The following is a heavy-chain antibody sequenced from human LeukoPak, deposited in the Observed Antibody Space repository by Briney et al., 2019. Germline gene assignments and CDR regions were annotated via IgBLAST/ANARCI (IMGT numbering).Heavy chain of an antibody. CDR1: GYTSLRYG. V-gene: IGHV1-46*01. CDR2: INPSGGST. Sequence: GASVKVSCKASGYTSLRYGINWVRQAPGQGLEWMGIINPSGGSTSYAQKFQGRVTMTRDTSTSTVYMELSSLRSEDTAVYYCASLFSSGPLGGPWGQGTLVTVSS. D-gene: IGHD3-22*01. CDR3: ASLFSSGPLGGP. J-gene: IGHJ5*02.